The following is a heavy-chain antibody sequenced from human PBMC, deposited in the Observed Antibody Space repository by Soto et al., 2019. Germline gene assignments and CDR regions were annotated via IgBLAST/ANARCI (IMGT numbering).Heavy chain of an antibody. J-gene: IGHJ6*02. V-gene: IGHV3-7*03. CDR3: ARDGHDFWSGYYYYGMDV. D-gene: IGHD3-3*01. CDR1: GFTFSSYA. CDR2: IKQDGNEK. Sequence: GGSLRLSCAASGFTFSSYAMSWVRQAPGKGLEWVANIKQDGNEKYYVDSVTGRFTISRDNAKRSMYLQMNSLRAEDTAVYYYARDGHDFWSGYYYYGMDVWGQGTTVTVSS.